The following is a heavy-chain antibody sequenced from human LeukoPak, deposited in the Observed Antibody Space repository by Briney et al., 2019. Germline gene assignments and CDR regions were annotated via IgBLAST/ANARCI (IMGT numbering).Heavy chain of an antibody. D-gene: IGHD3-22*01. CDR2: IYHSGST. Sequence: SETLSLTCTVSGYSISSGYYWGWIRPPPGKGLEWIGSIYHSGSTYYNPSLKSRVTISVDTSKNQFSLKLSSVTAADTAVYYCARADSSGYFDLDYWGQGTLVTVSS. V-gene: IGHV4-38-2*02. CDR1: GYSISSGYY. J-gene: IGHJ4*02. CDR3: ARADSSGYFDLDY.